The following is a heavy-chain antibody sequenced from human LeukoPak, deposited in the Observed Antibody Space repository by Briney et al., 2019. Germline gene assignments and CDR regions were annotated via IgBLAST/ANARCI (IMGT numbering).Heavy chain of an antibody. CDR1: GFTFSSYA. J-gene: IGHJ4*02. CDR3: ARGLSGYYVPLGDY. V-gene: IGHV3-30-3*01. Sequence: GGSLRLSCAASGFTFSSYAMHWVRQAPGKGLEWVAVISYDGSNKYYADSVKGRFTISRDNSKNTLYLQMNSLKTEDTAVYYCARGLSGYYVPLGDYWGQGILVTVSS. D-gene: IGHD3-22*01. CDR2: ISYDGSNK.